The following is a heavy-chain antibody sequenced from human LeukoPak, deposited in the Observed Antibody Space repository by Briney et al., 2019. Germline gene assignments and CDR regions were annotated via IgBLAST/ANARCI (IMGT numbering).Heavy chain of an antibody. CDR1: GFTFTSSA. CDR3: AAARPGNLRFLEGRVLSY. J-gene: IGHJ4*02. V-gene: IGHV1-58*01. CDR2: IVVGSGNT. D-gene: IGHD3-3*01. Sequence: TSVKVSCKASGFTFTSSAVQWVRQARGQRLEWIGWIVVGSGNTNYAQKFQERVTITRDMSTSTAYMELSSLRSEDTAVYYCAAARPGNLRFLEGRVLSYWGQGTLVTVSS.